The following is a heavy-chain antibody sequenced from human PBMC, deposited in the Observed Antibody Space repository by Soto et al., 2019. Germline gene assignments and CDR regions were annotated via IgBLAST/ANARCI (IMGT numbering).Heavy chain of an antibody. CDR2: ISGSGGST. J-gene: IGHJ5*02. CDR3: ERPPNDHFLRWFDP. Sequence: EVQLLESGGGLVQPGGSLRLSCAASGFTFSNYAMSWVRQAPGKGLEWVSAISGSGGSTYYADSVKGRFTISRDNSKNTLNVQMNSLRAEDTAVYYCERPPNDHFLRWFDPWGQGTLVTVSS. V-gene: IGHV3-23*01. CDR1: GFTFSNYA.